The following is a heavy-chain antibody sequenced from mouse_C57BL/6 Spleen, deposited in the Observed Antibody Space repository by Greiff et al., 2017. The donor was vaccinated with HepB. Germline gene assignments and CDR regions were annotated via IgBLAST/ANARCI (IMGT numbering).Heavy chain of an antibody. CDR1: GFSLTSYA. CDR2: IWTGGGT. CDR3: AREFLLLRLYYFDY. D-gene: IGHD1-1*01. Sequence: QVQLQQSGPGLVAPSQSLSITCTVSGFSLTSYAISWVRQPPGKGLEWLGVIWTGGGTNYNSALKSRLSISKDNSKSQVFLKMNSLQTDDTARYYWAREFLLLRLYYFDYWGQGTTLTVSS. J-gene: IGHJ2*01. V-gene: IGHV2-9-1*01.